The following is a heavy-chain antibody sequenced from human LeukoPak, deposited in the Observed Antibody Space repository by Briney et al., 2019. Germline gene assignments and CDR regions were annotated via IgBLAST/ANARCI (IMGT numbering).Heavy chain of an antibody. CDR2: MTFDGSNK. CDR1: GFTFSSYA. V-gene: IGHV3-30-3*01. D-gene: IGHD3-9*01. CDR3: ARDGYDILTCDY. J-gene: IGHJ4*02. Sequence: HPGGSLRLSCAASGFTFSSYAMHWVRQAPGKGLEWVAVMTFDGSNKNYADSVKGRFTISRDNSKNTLYLQMNSLRAEDTAVYYCARDGYDILTCDYWGQGTLVTVSS.